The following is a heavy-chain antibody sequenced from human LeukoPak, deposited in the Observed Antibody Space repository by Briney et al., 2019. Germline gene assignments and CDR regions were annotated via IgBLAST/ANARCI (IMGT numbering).Heavy chain of an antibody. Sequence: TSETLSLTCTVSGGSISSYYWSWIRQPPGKGLEWIGYIYYSGSTSYNPSLKSRVTISVDTSKNQFSLKLRSVTAADTAVYYCARYSGSYPHDAFEIWGQGTMVTVSS. J-gene: IGHJ3*02. D-gene: IGHD1-26*01. V-gene: IGHV4-59*01. CDR3: ARYSGSYPHDAFEI. CDR1: GGSISSYY. CDR2: IYYSGST.